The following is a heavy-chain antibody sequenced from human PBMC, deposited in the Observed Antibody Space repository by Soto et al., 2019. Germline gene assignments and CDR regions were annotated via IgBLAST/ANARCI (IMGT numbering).Heavy chain of an antibody. D-gene: IGHD3-9*01. CDR1: GGSFSGYY. CDR2: INHSGST. J-gene: IGHJ6*02. Sequence: QVQLQQWGAGLLKPSETLSLTCAVYGGSFSGYYWSWIRQPPGKGLEWIGEINHSGSTNYNPSLNSRVTISLDTSKNQFSLKLSSVTAADTAVYYCARVPPLIRYFDLLRYGMDVWGQGTKVTVSS. CDR3: ARVPPLIRYFDLLRYGMDV. V-gene: IGHV4-34*01.